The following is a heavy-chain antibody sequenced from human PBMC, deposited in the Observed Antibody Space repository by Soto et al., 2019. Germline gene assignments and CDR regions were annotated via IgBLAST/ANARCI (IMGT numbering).Heavy chain of an antibody. D-gene: IGHD6-19*01. CDR3: ARILAVDGKPTNNRFDY. V-gene: IGHV1-18*01. CDR1: GYTFTSYG. CDR2: ISAYNGNT. Sequence: ASVKVSCKASGYTFTSYGISWVRQAPGQGLEWMGWISAYNGNTNYAQKLQGRVTMTTDTSTSTAYMELRSLRSDDTAVYYCARILAVDGKPTNNRFDYWGQGTLVTVSS. J-gene: IGHJ4*02.